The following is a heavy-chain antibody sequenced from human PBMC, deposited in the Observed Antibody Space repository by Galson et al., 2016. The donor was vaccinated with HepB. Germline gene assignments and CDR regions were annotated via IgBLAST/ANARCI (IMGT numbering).Heavy chain of an antibody. D-gene: IGHD3-16*01. Sequence: SLRLSCAASGFSFSNSGMSWVRQAPGRGLEWVSGITRSCDATHYADFVKGRFTISRDNSKNTLYLYMNNLTAGDTAIYYCGKHGGFDYWGLGALVTVAS. J-gene: IGHJ4*02. CDR1: GFSFSNSG. CDR2: ITRSCDAT. V-gene: IGHV3-23*01. CDR3: GKHGGFDY.